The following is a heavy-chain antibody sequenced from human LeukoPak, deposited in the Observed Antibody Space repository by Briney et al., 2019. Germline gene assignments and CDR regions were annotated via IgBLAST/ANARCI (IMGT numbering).Heavy chain of an antibody. CDR2: IYYSGST. J-gene: IGHJ5*02. D-gene: IGHD2-2*01. CDR3: ARALGVVVPAHWFDP. Sequence: SQTLSLSCTVSGGSISSGGYYWSWIREHPGKGLEWIGYIYYSGSTYYNPSLKSRVTISVDTSKNQFSLKLSSVTAADTAVYYCARALGVVVPAHWFDPWGQGTLVTVSS. V-gene: IGHV4-31*03. CDR1: GGSISSGGYY.